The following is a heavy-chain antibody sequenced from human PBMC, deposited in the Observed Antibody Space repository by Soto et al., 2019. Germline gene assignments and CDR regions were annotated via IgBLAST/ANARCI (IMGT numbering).Heavy chain of an antibody. CDR3: DRNYYDSSGYFGY. CDR1: GGSISSYY. D-gene: IGHD3-22*01. CDR2: IYYSGST. J-gene: IGHJ4*02. Sequence: PSETLSLTCTVSGGSISSYYWSWIRQPPGKGLEWIGYIYYSGSTNYNPSLKSRVTISVDTSKNQFSLKLSSVTAADTAVYYCDRNYYDSSGYFGYWGQGTLVTVSS. V-gene: IGHV4-59*08.